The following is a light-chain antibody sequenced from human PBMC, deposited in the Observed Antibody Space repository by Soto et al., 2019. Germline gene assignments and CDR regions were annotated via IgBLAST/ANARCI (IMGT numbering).Light chain of an antibody. Sequence: IVLTQSPGTLSLFPGERATLSCGASQSVTNNFLAWYQQKPGQAPRLLIYGASSRATGVPDRFSGSGSGTDFTLTISRLEPGDFVVYYCQQYGTPLFTFGPGSKVDIK. CDR1: QSVTNNF. J-gene: IGKJ3*01. CDR3: QQYGTPLFT. CDR2: GAS. V-gene: IGKV3-20*01.